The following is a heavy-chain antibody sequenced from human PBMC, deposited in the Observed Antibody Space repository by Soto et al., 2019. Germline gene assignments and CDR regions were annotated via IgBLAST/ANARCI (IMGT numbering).Heavy chain of an antibody. CDR3: ARTSIFGGGYYFDY. Sequence: MSLTCAVYGGSFSGYYWSWIRQPPGKGLEWIGEINHSGNTNYNPSLKSRVTISVDTSKNQFSLNLSSVTAADTAVYYCARTSIFGGGYYFDYWGQGTLVTVSS. V-gene: IGHV4-34*01. CDR2: INHSGNT. CDR1: GGSFSGYY. J-gene: IGHJ4*02. D-gene: IGHD3-3*01.